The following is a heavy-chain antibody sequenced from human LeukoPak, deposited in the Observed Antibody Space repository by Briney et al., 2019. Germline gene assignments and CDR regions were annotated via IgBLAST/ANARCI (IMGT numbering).Heavy chain of an antibody. CDR3: ARGYSTLTWFDP. J-gene: IGHJ5*02. Sequence: SETLSLTCTVSGGSISSYYWSWIRQPPGKGLEWIAYIHYSGSTNYNPSLKSRVTISVDTSKNQFSLKVSSVTAADTAVYYCARGYSTLTWFDPWGQGTLVTVSS. V-gene: IGHV4-59*01. D-gene: IGHD4-11*01. CDR1: GGSISSYY. CDR2: IHYSGST.